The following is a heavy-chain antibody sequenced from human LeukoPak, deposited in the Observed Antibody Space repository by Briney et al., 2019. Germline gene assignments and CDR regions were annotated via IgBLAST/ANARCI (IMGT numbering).Heavy chain of an antibody. CDR1: GFTFSDHY. CDR3: AREDASSMDV. Sequence: PGGSLRLSCATSGFTFSDHYMDWVRQAPGKGLEWVANIKQDGSEKYYVDSVKGRSTISRDNAKNSLYLQMNSLRAEDTAVYYCAREDASSMDVWGKGTTVTVSS. CDR2: IKQDGSEK. V-gene: IGHV3-7*01. J-gene: IGHJ6*03.